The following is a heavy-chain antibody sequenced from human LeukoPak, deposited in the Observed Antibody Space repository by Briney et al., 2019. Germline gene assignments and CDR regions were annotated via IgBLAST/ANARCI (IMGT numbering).Heavy chain of an antibody. CDR3: ASLNYYGSGSYYNEIDY. CDR2: IIPILGIA. CDR1: GYTFTGYY. J-gene: IGHJ4*02. Sequence: GASVKLSCKASGYTFTGYYMHWVRQAPGQGLEWMGRIIPILGIANYAQKFQGRVTITADKSTSTAYMELSSLRSEDTAVYYCASLNYYGSGSYYNEIDYWGQGTLVTVSS. V-gene: IGHV1-69*02. D-gene: IGHD3-10*01.